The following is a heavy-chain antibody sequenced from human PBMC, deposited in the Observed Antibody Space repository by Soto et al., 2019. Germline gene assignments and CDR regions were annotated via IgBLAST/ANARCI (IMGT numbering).Heavy chain of an antibody. Sequence: ASVKGCCKASGYTLTELSMQRVRQAHGKGLEWMGGSDPEDGETIYSQRFQGRVTMTEDTSTDTAYMELSSLRSEDTAVYYCATDVERDGYNYFYFDYWGQGTLVTVSS. CDR3: ATDVERDGYNYFYFDY. CDR1: GYTLTELS. V-gene: IGHV1-24*01. D-gene: IGHD5-12*01. J-gene: IGHJ4*02. CDR2: SDPEDGET.